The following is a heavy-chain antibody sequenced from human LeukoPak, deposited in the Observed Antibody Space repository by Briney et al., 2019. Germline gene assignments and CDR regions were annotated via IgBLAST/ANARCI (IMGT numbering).Heavy chain of an antibody. D-gene: IGHD3-22*01. Sequence: SETLSLTCTVSGGSISSSSYYWGWIRPPPGKGVEWIGRIDYGASTYYNPSLKSRVTISVVTSKNQFSLKLSSVTAADTAVYYCARRESLSGYSLWGQGTLVTVSS. V-gene: IGHV4-39*01. CDR2: IDYGAST. J-gene: IGHJ4*02. CDR1: GGSISSSSYY. CDR3: ARRESLSGYSL.